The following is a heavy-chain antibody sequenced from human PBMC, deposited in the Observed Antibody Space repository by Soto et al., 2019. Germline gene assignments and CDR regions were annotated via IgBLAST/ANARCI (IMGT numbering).Heavy chain of an antibody. CDR3: ARDRGFDSSGWYGMSYYYYYYGMDV. D-gene: IGHD6-19*01. CDR1: GYTFTSYG. CDR2: ISAYNGNT. J-gene: IGHJ6*02. V-gene: IGHV1-18*01. Sequence: GASVKVSCKASGYTFTSYGISWVRQAPGQGLEWMGWISAYNGNTNYAQKLQGRVTMTTDTSTSTAYMELRSLRSDDTAVYYCARDRGFDSSGWYGMSYYYYYYGMDVWGQGTTVTVSS.